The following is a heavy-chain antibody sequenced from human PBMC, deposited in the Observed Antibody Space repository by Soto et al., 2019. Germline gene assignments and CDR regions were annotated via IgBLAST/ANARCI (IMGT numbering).Heavy chain of an antibody. V-gene: IGHV4-30-2*01. CDR3: ARAPLT. CDR2: IYHSGST. CDR1: GGSISSGDYY. Sequence: PSETLSLTCTVSGGSISSGDYYWSWIRQPPGKGLEWIGYIYHSGSTYYNPSLRSRVTISVDRSKNQISLKLSPVTAANTAGYKFARAPLTWGQGTLVPV. J-gene: IGHJ5*02.